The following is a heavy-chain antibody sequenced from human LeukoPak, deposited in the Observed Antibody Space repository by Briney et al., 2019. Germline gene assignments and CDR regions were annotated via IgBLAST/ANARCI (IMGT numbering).Heavy chain of an antibody. CDR2: IYSGGST. CDR3: ARGMAAGHYHDAFDI. V-gene: IGHV3-66*01. D-gene: IGHD6-13*01. CDR1: GFTVSSNY. Sequence: GGSLRLSCAASGFTVSSNYMSWVRQAPGKGLEWVSVIYSGGSTYYADSVKGRFTISRDNSKNTLYLQMNSLRAEDTAVYYCARGMAAGHYHDAFDIWGQGAMVTVSS. J-gene: IGHJ3*02.